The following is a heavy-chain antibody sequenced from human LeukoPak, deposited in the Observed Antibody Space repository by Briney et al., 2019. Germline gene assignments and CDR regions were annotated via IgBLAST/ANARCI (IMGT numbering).Heavy chain of an antibody. CDR2: IYSSGST. V-gene: IGHV4-4*07. CDR3: ARGFGGVIDFDY. J-gene: IGHJ4*02. D-gene: IGHD3-16*02. CDR1: GGSISSYY. Sequence: SETLSLTCTVSGGSISSYYRSWIRQPAGKGLEWIGRIYSSGSTNYNPSLKSRVTMSVETSKNQFSLKLSSVTAADTAVYYCARGFGGVIDFDYWGQGTLVTVSS.